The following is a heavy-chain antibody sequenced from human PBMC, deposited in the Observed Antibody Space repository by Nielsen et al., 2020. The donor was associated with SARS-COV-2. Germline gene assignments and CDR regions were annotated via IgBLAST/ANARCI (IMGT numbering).Heavy chain of an antibody. Sequence: GGSLRLSCAASGFTFSNFAMNWVRQAPGKGLEWVSTIGVSGGGTYYADSLKGRFTISRDNSKNTLYLQMNSLGADATAIYYCTRRVAGGTMDVWGQGTTVTVSS. J-gene: IGHJ6*02. CDR2: IGVSGGGT. V-gene: IGHV3-23*01. CDR1: GFTFSNFA. D-gene: IGHD6-19*01. CDR3: TRRVAGGTMDV.